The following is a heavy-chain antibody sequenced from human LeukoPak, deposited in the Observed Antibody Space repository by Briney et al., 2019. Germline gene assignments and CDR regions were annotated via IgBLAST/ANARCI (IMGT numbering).Heavy chain of an antibody. CDR1: GFTSSTHA. CDR2: ISYDGSNK. Sequence: PGGSLRLSCAASGFTSSTHAMHWVRQAPGKGLEWVAVISYDGSNKNYADSVKGRFTISRDNSKNTLYLQMNSLRPEDTAVYYCARAGPIAVLTTIYYFDNWGQGTLVTVSS. J-gene: IGHJ4*02. V-gene: IGHV3-30-3*01. CDR3: ARAGPIAVLTTIYYFDN. D-gene: IGHD2-21*02.